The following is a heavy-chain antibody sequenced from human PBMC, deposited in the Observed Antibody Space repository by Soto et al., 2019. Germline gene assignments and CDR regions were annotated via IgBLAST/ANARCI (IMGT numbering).Heavy chain of an antibody. J-gene: IGHJ6*02. D-gene: IGHD1-1*01. CDR3: ARGGKERFRGSGMDV. CDR1: GGRFNTYA. V-gene: IGHV1-69*01. CDR2: IITFFGAA. Sequence: QVQLVQSGAEVRKPGSSVRVSCKASGGRFNTYAFNWVRQAPGQGLECLGGIITFFGAAMYAQKFQGRVTITADELTSTAYMEMSGLRSEATAVYYCARGGKERFRGSGMDVWGQGTTITVSS.